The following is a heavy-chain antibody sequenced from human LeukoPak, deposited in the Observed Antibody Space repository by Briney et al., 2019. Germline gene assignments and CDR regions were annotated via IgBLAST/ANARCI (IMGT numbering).Heavy chain of an antibody. CDR3: ARGGGDYYDSSGYYYGAHYFDY. Sequence: GASVKVSCKASGYTFTGYYMHWVRQAPGQGLEWMGWINPNSGGTNYAQKFQGRVTMTRDTSISTAYMELSRLRSDDTAVYYCARGGGDYYDSSGYYYGAHYFDYWGQGTLVTVSS. D-gene: IGHD3-22*01. CDR1: GYTFTGYY. V-gene: IGHV1-2*02. CDR2: INPNSGGT. J-gene: IGHJ4*02.